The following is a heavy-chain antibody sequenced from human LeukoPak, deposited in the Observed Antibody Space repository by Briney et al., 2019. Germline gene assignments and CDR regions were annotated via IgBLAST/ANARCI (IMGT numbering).Heavy chain of an antibody. CDR2: INPSDGST. CDR1: GYTSTTYY. Sequence: VASVTVSFKASGYTSTTYYIHWVRQAPGQGLEWMGIINPSDGSTNCAQRFQGRVTMTRDTSTSTVYMELSSLRSEDTAVYHCARSGYDYAWGSYRYRPSDAFDTWGRGTMVTVSS. CDR3: ARSGYDYAWGSYRYRPSDAFDT. D-gene: IGHD3-16*02. J-gene: IGHJ3*02. V-gene: IGHV1-46*01.